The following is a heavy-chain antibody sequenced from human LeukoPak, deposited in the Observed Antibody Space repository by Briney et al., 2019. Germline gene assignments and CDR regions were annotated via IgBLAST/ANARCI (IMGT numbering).Heavy chain of an antibody. D-gene: IGHD5-18*01. Sequence: PGGSLRLSCAVSGSSFSSYCMNWDRQAPGKGLEWVSSISSSSHIYYADSVKCRFTISRDNAKNSLYLQMNSLRAEDTAVYYCARDLPDSYGYLRADYWGQGTLVTVSS. CDR1: GSSFSSYC. CDR2: ISSSSHI. CDR3: ARDLPDSYGYLRADY. V-gene: IGHV3-21*01. J-gene: IGHJ4*02.